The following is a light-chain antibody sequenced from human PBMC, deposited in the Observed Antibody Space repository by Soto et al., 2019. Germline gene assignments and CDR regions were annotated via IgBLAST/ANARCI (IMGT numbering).Light chain of an antibody. J-gene: IGLJ2*01. Sequence: SYELTQPPSVSVSPGQTASITCSGERLGSKYACWYQQKPGQSPVLVIYEDKKRPSGIPERFSGSNSGNTATLTISGTQAMDEADYYCQAWDSNTVAFGGGTKVTVL. CDR1: RLGSKY. V-gene: IGLV3-1*01. CDR3: QAWDSNTVA. CDR2: EDK.